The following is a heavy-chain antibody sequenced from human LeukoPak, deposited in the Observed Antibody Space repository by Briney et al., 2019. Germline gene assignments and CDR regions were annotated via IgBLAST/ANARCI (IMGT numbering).Heavy chain of an antibody. CDR2: ISSSSSYI. D-gene: IGHD3-22*01. CDR1: GFTFSSYE. CDR3: AGDHSYYDSSGTRSDAFDI. Sequence: PGGSLRLSCAASGFTFSSYEMNWVRQAPGKGLEWVSSISSSSSYIYYADSVKGRFTISRDNAKNSLYLQMNSLRAEDTAVYYCAGDHSYYDSSGTRSDAFDIWGQGTMVTVSS. V-gene: IGHV3-21*01. J-gene: IGHJ3*02.